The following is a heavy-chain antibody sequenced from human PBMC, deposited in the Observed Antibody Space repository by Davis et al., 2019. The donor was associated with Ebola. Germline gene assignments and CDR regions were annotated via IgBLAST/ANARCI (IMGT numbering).Heavy chain of an antibody. CDR2: IYNDGSRT. CDR1: GFTFSSYS. D-gene: IGHD4-11*01. CDR3: ARGNNYAGDY. J-gene: IGHJ4*02. Sequence: GESLKISCAASGFTFSSYSMYWVRQPPGKGLVWVSRIYNDGSRTTYADSVKGRFTISRDNAKNTLYLQMDSLRAEDTAVYYCARGNNYAGDYWGQGTLVTVSS. V-gene: IGHV3-74*01.